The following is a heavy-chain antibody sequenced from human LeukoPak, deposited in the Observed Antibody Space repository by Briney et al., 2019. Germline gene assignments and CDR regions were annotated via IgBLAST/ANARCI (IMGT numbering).Heavy chain of an antibody. CDR1: GYSISSGYY. CDR2: IYHSGST. D-gene: IGHD2-15*01. CDR3: ARIKSRVGYCSGGSCYEPANWFDP. V-gene: IGHV4-38-2*01. Sequence: SETLSLTCAVSGYSISSGYYWGWIRQPPGKGLEWIGSIYHSGSTYYNPSLKSRVTISVDRSKNQFSLKLSSVTAADTAVYCCARIKSRVGYCSGGSCYEPANWFDPWGQGTLVTVSS. J-gene: IGHJ5*02.